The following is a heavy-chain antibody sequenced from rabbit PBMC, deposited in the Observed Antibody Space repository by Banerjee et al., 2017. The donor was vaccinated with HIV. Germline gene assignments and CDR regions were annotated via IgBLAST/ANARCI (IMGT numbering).Heavy chain of an antibody. V-gene: IGHV1S45*01. Sequence: QEQLEESGGGLVKPEGSLTLTCTASGFSFSSSYWISWVRQAPGKGLEWIACIAAGSSGSTYYASWAKGRFTISKTSSTTVTLQMTSLTGADTATYFCARDLAAVTGWNFGLWGPGTLVTVS. CDR1: GFSFSSSYW. CDR3: ARDLAAVTGWNFGL. D-gene: IGHD7-1*01. CDR2: IAAGSSGST. J-gene: IGHJ4*01.